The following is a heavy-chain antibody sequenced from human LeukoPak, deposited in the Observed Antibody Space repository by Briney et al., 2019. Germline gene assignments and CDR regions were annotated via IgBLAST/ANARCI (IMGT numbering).Heavy chain of an antibody. J-gene: IGHJ5*02. CDR2: INHSGST. V-gene: IGHV4-34*01. CDR1: GGSFSGYY. Sequence: SETLSLTCAVYGGSFSGYYWSWIRQPPGKGLEWIGEINHSGSTNYNPSLKSRVTISVDTSEDQFSLKLSSVTAADTAVYYCARCFSAYYYGSGSPPRFDPWGQGTLVTVSS. CDR3: ARCFSAYYYGSGSPPRFDP. D-gene: IGHD3-10*01.